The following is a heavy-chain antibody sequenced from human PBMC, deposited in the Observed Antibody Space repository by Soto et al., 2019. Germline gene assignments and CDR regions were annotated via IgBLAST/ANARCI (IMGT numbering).Heavy chain of an antibody. CDR1: GGSISSGDYY. J-gene: IGHJ3*02. CDR2: IYYSGST. V-gene: IGHV4-30-4*01. Sequence: QVQLQESGPGLVKPSQTLSLTCTVSGGSISSGDYYWSWIRQPPGKGLEWIGYIYYSGSTYYNPSLKSRVTRSVDTSKNQFSLKLSSVTAADTAVYYCARQYYYDSSGYYYYAFDIWGQGTMVTVSS. D-gene: IGHD3-22*01. CDR3: ARQYYYDSSGYYYYAFDI.